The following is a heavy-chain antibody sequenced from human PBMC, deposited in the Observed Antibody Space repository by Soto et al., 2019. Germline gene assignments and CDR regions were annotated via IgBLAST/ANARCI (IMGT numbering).Heavy chain of an antibody. J-gene: IGHJ5*02. CDR1: GGSISSGGYY. CDR3: ARDFQVSWFDP. Sequence: SETLSLTCTVSGGSISSGGYYWSWIRQHPGKGLEWIGYIYYSGSTYYNPSLKSRVTISVDTSKNQFSLKLSSVTAADTAVYYCARDFQVSWFDPWGQGTLVTVSS. CDR2: IYYSGST. V-gene: IGHV4-31*03.